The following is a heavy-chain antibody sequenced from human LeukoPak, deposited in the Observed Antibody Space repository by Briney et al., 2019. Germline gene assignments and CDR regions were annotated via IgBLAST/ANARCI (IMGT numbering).Heavy chain of an antibody. Sequence: ASVKVSCKASGNTFTNHAMNWVRQAPGQGLEWMGWVDTNTGSPEYARGFTGRFVFSVDTSVNTIYLQISSLEAEDTAVYYCAPLGLGCFWGQGTLGTVSS. V-gene: IGHV7-4-1*02. CDR3: APLGLGCF. CDR1: GNTFTNHA. J-gene: IGHJ4*03. CDR2: VDTNTGSP. D-gene: IGHD3-16*01.